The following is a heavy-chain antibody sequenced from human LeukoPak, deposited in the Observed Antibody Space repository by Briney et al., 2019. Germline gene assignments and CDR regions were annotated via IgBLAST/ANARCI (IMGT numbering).Heavy chain of an antibody. D-gene: IGHD3-22*01. V-gene: IGHV3-21*01. CDR2: ISSSSSYI. Sequence: GGSLRLSCAASGFTFSSYSMNWVRQAPGKGLEWVSSISSSSSYIYYADSVKGRFTISRDNAKNSLYLQMNSLRAEDTAVYYCARVYYDSSGLYYFDYWGQGTLVTVSS. J-gene: IGHJ4*02. CDR1: GFTFSSYS. CDR3: ARVYYDSSGLYYFDY.